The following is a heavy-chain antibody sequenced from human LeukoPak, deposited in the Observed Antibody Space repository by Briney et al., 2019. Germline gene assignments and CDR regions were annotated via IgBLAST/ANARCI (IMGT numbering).Heavy chain of an antibody. CDR1: GFTFSSYS. J-gene: IGHJ5*02. D-gene: IGHD4-17*01. CDR3: ARVPALNDYGDYVWFDP. Sequence: GGSLRLSCAASGFTFSSYSMNWVRQAPGKGLEWVSYISSSSSSTIYYADSVKGRFTISRDNAKNSLYLQLNSLRDEDTAVYYCARVPALNDYGDYVWFDPWGQGTLVTVSS. CDR2: ISSSSSSTI. V-gene: IGHV3-48*02.